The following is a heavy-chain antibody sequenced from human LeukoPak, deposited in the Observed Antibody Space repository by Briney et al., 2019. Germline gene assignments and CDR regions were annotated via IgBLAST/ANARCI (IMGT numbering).Heavy chain of an antibody. CDR1: GDSITRSEYY. CDR3: ARYIVSYPHDAFDI. D-gene: IGHD1-26*01. Sequence: SETLSLTCAVSGDSITRSEYYWDWIRQPPGKGLEWIGSIYYSGATYYSGSLKSRATISVDTSKKQFSLKLSSVTAADTAFYYCARYIVSYPHDAFDIWGQGTMVTVSS. CDR2: IYYSGAT. J-gene: IGHJ3*02. V-gene: IGHV4-39*07.